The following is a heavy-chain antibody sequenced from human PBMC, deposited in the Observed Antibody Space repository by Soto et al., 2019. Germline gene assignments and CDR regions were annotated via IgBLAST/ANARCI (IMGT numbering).Heavy chain of an antibody. CDR1: GYTFTNYW. V-gene: IGHV5-51*01. CDR3: AASIFYYGMDV. J-gene: IGHJ6*02. Sequence: PGESLKISCKGFGYTFTNYWIGWVRQMPGKGPEWMGIIYPGDSDTKYNPSFQGQVTISADKSITTTYLQWSSFKASDTAIYYCAASIFYYGMDVWGQGTTVTVSS. CDR2: IYPGDSDT.